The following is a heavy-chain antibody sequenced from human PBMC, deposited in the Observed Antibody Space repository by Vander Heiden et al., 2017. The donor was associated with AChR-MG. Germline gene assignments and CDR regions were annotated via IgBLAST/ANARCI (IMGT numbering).Heavy chain of an antibody. CDR2: INHSGST. CDR3: ARGRRRYYYDSSGSTFDY. CDR1: GGSFSGSY. Sequence: QVQLQQWGAGLLKPSETLSLTRAVYGGSFSGSYWSWIRQPPGKGLEWIGEINHSGSTNYNPSLKSRVTISVDTSKNQFSLKLSSVTAADTAVYYCARGRRRYYYDSSGSTFDYWGQGTLVTVSS. J-gene: IGHJ4*02. D-gene: IGHD3-22*01. V-gene: IGHV4-34*01.